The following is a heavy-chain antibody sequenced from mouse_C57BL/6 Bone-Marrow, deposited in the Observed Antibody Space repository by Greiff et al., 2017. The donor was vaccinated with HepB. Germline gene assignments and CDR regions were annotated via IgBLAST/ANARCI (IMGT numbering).Heavy chain of an antibody. Sequence: VQLQQSGPELVKPGASVKIPCKASGYTFTDYNMDWVKQSHGKSLEWIGDINPNNGGTIYNQKFKGKATLTVDKSSSTAYMELRSLTSEDTAVYYCARGFDSNYPYYAMDYWGQGTSVTVSS. CDR1: GYTFTDYN. CDR3: ARGFDSNYPYYAMDY. V-gene: IGHV1-18*01. J-gene: IGHJ4*01. D-gene: IGHD2-5*01. CDR2: INPNNGGT.